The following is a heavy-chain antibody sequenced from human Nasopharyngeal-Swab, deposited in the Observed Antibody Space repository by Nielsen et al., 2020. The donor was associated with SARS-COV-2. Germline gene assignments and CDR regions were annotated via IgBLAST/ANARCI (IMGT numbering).Heavy chain of an antibody. Sequence: SETLSLTCTVSGGSISSYYWSWIRQPPGKGLEWIGYIYYSGSTNYNPSLKSRVTISVDTSKNQFSLKLSSVTAADTAVYYCARGVGAITVALEFWFDPWGQGTLVTVSS. V-gene: IGHV4-59*01. CDR3: ARGVGAITVALEFWFDP. D-gene: IGHD1-26*01. CDR2: IYYSGST. J-gene: IGHJ5*02. CDR1: GGSISSYY.